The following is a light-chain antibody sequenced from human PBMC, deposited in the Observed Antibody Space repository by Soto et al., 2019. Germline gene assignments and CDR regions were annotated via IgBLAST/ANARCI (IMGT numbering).Light chain of an antibody. CDR3: PQYGSSSWT. CDR1: QSVRSSY. Sequence: EIVLTQSPGTLSLSPGERATLSCRASQSVRSSYLAWYQQKPGQAPRRLIYAASSRAAGIPDRFTGSGSGTEFTLTISRLEPEDFAVYYCPQYGSSSWTFGQGTKVEIK. CDR2: AAS. V-gene: IGKV3-20*01. J-gene: IGKJ1*01.